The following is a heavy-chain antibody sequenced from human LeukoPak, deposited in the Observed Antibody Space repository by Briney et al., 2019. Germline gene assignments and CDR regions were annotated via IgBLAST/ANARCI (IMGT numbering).Heavy chain of an antibody. D-gene: IGHD5-18*01. CDR3: ARIRTRDSYGYKGSGWFDP. CDR1: GFSLRTSGMC. CDR2: IDWDDDK. Sequence: GPELVRPTQTLTLTCTFSGFSLRTSGMCVSWIRQPPGKALEWLAGIDWDDDKYYSTSLKTRLTISKDTSKNQVVLTMTNMDPVDTATYYCARIRTRDSYGYKGSGWFDPWGQGTLVTVSS. J-gene: IGHJ5*02. V-gene: IGHV2-70*11.